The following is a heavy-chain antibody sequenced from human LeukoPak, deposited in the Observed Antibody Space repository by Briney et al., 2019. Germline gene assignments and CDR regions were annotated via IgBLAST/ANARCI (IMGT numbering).Heavy chain of an antibody. Sequence: GRSLRLSCAASGFSCSSYGMNWVRQAPGGGLEWVSSISSSSSYIYYADSVKGRFTISRDNAKNSLYLQMNSLRDEDTAVYYCARDPVSSDVYNGMDVWGQGTTVTVSS. J-gene: IGHJ6*02. V-gene: IGHV3-21*01. CDR2: ISSSSSYI. CDR1: GFSCSSYG. CDR3: ARDPVSSDVYNGMDV. D-gene: IGHD1-14*01.